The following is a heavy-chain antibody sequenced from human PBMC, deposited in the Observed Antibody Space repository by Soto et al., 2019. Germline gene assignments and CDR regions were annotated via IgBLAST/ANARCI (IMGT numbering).Heavy chain of an antibody. J-gene: IGHJ5*02. CDR2: IYYSGST. V-gene: IGHV4-39*01. D-gene: IGHD2-15*01. CDR1: GGSISSSSYY. CDR3: ASWCSGGSCYSLWFDP. Sequence: PSETLSLTCTVSGGSISSSSYYWGWIRQPPGKGLEWIGSIYYSGSTYYNPSLKSRVTISVDTSKNQFSLKLSSVTAADTAVYYCASWCSGGSCYSLWFDPWGQGTLVTVSS.